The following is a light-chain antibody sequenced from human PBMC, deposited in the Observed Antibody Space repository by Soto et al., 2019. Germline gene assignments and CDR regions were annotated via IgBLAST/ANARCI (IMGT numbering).Light chain of an antibody. CDR1: KLGNKY. CDR2: QDN. J-gene: IGLJ2*01. CDR3: QAWDSSTAV. Sequence: ELTQPPSVSVSPGQTASITCSGHKLGNKYACWYQQKPGQSPVLVIYQDNKRPSGIPERFSASNSGDTATLTISGTQAMDEADYFCQAWDSSTAVFGGGTKLTVL. V-gene: IGLV3-1*01.